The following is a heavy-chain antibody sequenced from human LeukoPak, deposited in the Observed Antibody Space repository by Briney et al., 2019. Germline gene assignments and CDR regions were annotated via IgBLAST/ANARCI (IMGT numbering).Heavy chain of an antibody. Sequence: SETLSLTCTVSGGSISSYYWSWIRQPPGKGLEWIGYIYYSGSTNYNTSLKSRVTISVDTSKNQFSLKLVSVTAADTAVYYCARHGYIYTSAFDIWGQGTMVTVSS. J-gene: IGHJ3*02. CDR1: GGSISSYY. CDR2: IYYSGST. V-gene: IGHV4-59*01. CDR3: ARHGYIYTSAFDI. D-gene: IGHD5-18*01.